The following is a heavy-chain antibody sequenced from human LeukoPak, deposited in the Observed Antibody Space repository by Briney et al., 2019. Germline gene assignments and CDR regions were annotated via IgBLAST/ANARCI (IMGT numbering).Heavy chain of an antibody. CDR1: GGTFSSYA. V-gene: IGHV1-69*05. CDR2: IIPIFGTA. CDR3: ARGDTVPYYYYMDV. D-gene: IGHD5-18*01. J-gene: IGHJ6*03. Sequence: GASVKVSCKASGGTFSSYAISWVRQAPGQGLEWMGGIIPIFGTANYAQKFQGRVTITTDESTSTAYMELSSLRSEDTAVYYCARGDTVPYYYYMDVWGKGTTVTASS.